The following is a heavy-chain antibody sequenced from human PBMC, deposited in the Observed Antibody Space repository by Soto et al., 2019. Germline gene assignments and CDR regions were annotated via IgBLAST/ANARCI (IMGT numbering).Heavy chain of an antibody. CDR2: INHSGST. J-gene: IGHJ5*02. CDR1: GGSFSGYY. CDR3: ARGSRRSYGPMYNWFDP. D-gene: IGHD5-18*01. Sequence: SETLSLTCAVYGGSFSGYYWSWIRQPPGKGLEWIGEINHSGSTNYNPSLKSRVTISVDTSKNQFSLKLSSVTAADTAVYYCARGSRRSYGPMYNWFDPWGQGTLVTVSS. V-gene: IGHV4-34*01.